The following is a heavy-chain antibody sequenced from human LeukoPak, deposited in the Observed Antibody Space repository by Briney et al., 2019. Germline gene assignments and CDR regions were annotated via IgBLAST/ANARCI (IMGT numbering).Heavy chain of an antibody. V-gene: IGHV5-51*01. CDR3: VTLDSGGFYVGAH. CDR2: IHPGNSDT. CDR1: GYSFTTYW. D-gene: IGHD3-22*01. Sequence: GESLKISCKGSGYSFTTYWIGWVRQMPGKGLEWMGIIHPGNSDTRYRPSFQGQVTISADKSISTACLQWSSLEASDSAMYYCVTLDSGGFYVGAHWGQGTLVTVSS. J-gene: IGHJ4*02.